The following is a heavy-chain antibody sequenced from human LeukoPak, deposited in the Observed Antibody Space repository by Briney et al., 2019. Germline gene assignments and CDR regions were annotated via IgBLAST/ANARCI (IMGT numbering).Heavy chain of an antibody. CDR1: GFTFSSYA. J-gene: IGHJ4*02. CDR2: ISGSGGST. CDR3: AKVPVAAAAPYYVDY. D-gene: IGHD6-13*01. Sequence: PGGSLRLSCAASGFTFSSYAMSGVRQAPGKGLEWVSAISGSGGSTYYADSVKGRFTISRDNSKNTLYLQMNSLRAEDTAVYYCAKVPVAAAAPYYVDYWGQGTLVTVSS. V-gene: IGHV3-23*01.